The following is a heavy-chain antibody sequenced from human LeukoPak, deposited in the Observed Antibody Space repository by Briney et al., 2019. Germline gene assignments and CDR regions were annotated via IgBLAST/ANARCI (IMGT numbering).Heavy chain of an antibody. J-gene: IGHJ4*02. Sequence: PSDTLSLTCTVSGVSFTGYYLNWVRQPPGKGLEWIGYISYSGSSNYNPSLKSRVTISVDTSKNQSSLKLSSVTAADTAVYYCARHPDYGGNFNSWGQGTLVTVSS. CDR1: GVSFTGYY. V-gene: IGHV4-59*08. CDR2: ISYSGSS. D-gene: IGHD4-23*01. CDR3: ARHPDYGGNFNS.